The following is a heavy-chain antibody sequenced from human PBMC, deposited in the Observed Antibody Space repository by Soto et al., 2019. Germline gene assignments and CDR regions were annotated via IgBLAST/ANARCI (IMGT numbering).Heavy chain of an antibody. CDR1: GFTFSSYG. Sequence: QVQLVESGGGVVQPGRSLRLSCAASGFTFSSYGMHWVRQAPGKGLEWVAVISYDGSNKYYADSVKGRFTISRDNSKNTLYLQLNSLRAEDTAVYYCTTSRLVSSGYGDYWGQGTLVTVSS. CDR3: TTSRLVSSGYGDY. J-gene: IGHJ4*02. V-gene: IGHV3-30*03. D-gene: IGHD3-22*01. CDR2: ISYDGSNK.